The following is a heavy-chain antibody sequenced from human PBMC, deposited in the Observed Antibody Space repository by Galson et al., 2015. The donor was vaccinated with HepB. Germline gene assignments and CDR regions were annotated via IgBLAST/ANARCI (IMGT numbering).Heavy chain of an antibody. V-gene: IGHV1-46*01. D-gene: IGHD6-19*01. Sequence: SVKVSCKASGSTFTSYYMHWVRQAPGQGLEWMGIINPSGGSTSYAQKFQGRVTMTRDTSTSTVYMELSSLRSEDTAVYYCAREGVGESSGRECVFDYWGQGTLVTASS. CDR2: INPSGGST. CDR3: AREGVGESSGRECVFDY. J-gene: IGHJ4*02. CDR1: GSTFTSYY.